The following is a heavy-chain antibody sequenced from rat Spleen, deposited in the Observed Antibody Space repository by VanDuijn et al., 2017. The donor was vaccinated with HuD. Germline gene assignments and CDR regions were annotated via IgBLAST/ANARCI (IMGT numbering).Heavy chain of an antibody. CDR3: ARHGEFGADYFDN. D-gene: IGHD4-3*01. CDR1: GYSITSNY. Sequence: EVQLQESGPGLVKPSQSLSLTCSVTGYSITSNYWGWIRKFPGNKMEWIGHISYSGNTNYNPSLKSRISITRDTSKNQFFLQLNSVTTEDTATYYCARHGEFGADYFDNWGQGVMVTVSS. V-gene: IGHV3-1*01. J-gene: IGHJ2*01. CDR2: ISYSGNT.